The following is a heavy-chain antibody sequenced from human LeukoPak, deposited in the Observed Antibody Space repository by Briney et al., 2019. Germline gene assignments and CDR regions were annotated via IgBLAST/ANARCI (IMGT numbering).Heavy chain of an antibody. CDR1: GFTFSSYW. Sequence: GGSLRLSCAASGFTFSSYWMSWVRQAPGKGPEWVANIKQDGSGSYYVDSVKGRFTISRDNAKNSLYLQMNSLRAEDTAVYYCARTHDYYYYMDVWGKGTTVTVSS. CDR3: ARTHDYYYYMDV. V-gene: IGHV3-7*01. CDR2: IKQDGSGS. D-gene: IGHD3-3*01. J-gene: IGHJ6*03.